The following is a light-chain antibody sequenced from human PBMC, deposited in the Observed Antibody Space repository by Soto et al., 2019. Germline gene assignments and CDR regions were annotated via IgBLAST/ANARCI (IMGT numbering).Light chain of an antibody. J-gene: IGKJ5*01. CDR1: QTISRW. Sequence: DIRLTQXXSXXXXSXXXQVTITCRASQTISRWLAWYQQKPGRAPKLLIYDASTLESGVPSRFSGSGSETEFTLTISRLQPDDFATYFCHSRAFGQGTRLEIK. CDR2: DAS. CDR3: HSRA. V-gene: IGKV1-5*01.